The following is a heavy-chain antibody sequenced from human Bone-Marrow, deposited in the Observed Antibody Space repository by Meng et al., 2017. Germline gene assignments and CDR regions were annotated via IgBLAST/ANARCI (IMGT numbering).Heavy chain of an antibody. CDR3: ARDLRGGDPRYCSGGSCYSGDY. J-gene: IGHJ4*02. Sequence: VQMVQCGVEVKKPGASVKVPSKAYGNPFTGYYMHWVRQAPGQGLEWMGRINPNSGGTNYAQKFQGRVTMTRDTSISTAYMELSRLRSDDTAVYYCARDLRGGDPRYCSGGSCYSGDYWGQGTLVTVSS. V-gene: IGHV1-2*06. CDR1: GNPFTGYY. D-gene: IGHD2-15*01. CDR2: INPNSGGT.